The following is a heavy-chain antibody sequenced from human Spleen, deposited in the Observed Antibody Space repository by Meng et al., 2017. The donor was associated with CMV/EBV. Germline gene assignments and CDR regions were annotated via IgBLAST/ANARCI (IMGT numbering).Heavy chain of an antibody. Sequence: KVSCKGSGYSFTSYWIGWVRQKPGKGLEWMGIIYPGDSATRYSPSFRGQVTMSADKSISIAYLQWSSLEASDSAMYYCARRIGAGTNYFDLWGQGTLVTVSS. D-gene: IGHD6-13*01. J-gene: IGHJ4*02. CDR3: ARRIGAGTNYFDL. CDR2: IYPGDSAT. V-gene: IGHV5-51*01. CDR1: GYSFTSYW.